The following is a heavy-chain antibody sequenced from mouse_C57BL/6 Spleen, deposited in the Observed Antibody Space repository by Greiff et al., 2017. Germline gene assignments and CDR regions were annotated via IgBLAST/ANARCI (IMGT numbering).Heavy chain of an antibody. CDR2: IHPNSGST. D-gene: IGHD2-1*01. Sequence: QVQLQQPGAELVKPGASVKLSCKASGYTFTSYRMHWVKQRPGQGLEWIGMIHPNSGSTNYNEKFKSKATLTVDKSSSTAYMRLSSLTSDGSAVYYCARSGIYYGNLYAMDYWGKRTSVTVSS. CDR1: GYTFTSYR. J-gene: IGHJ4*01. CDR3: ARSGIYYGNLYAMDY. V-gene: IGHV1-64*01.